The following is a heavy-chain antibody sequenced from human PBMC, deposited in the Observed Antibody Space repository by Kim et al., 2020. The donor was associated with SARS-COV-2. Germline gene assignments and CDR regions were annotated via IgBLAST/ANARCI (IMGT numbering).Heavy chain of an antibody. V-gene: IGHV3-30*02. D-gene: IGHD3-16*02. J-gene: IGHJ4*02. Sequence: DSVKGRFTISRDKSKNTLYLQMNSLRAEDTAVYYCAKDRLRLGELSPCDYWGQGTLVTVSS. CDR3: AKDRLRLGELSPCDY.